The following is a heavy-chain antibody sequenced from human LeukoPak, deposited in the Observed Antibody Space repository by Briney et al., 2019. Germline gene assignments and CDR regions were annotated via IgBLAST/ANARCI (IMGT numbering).Heavy chain of an antibody. CDR2: ISYDGSNK. V-gene: IGHV3-30-3*01. Sequence: GGSLRLSCAASGFTFSSYAMHWVRQAPGKGLEWVAVISYDGSNKYYADSVKGRFTISRDNSKNTLYLQMNSLRAEDTAVYYCARGYYYDSSGYYDGWYFDLWGRGTLVTVSS. CDR3: ARGYYYDSSGYYDGWYFDL. CDR1: GFTFSSYA. D-gene: IGHD3-22*01. J-gene: IGHJ2*01.